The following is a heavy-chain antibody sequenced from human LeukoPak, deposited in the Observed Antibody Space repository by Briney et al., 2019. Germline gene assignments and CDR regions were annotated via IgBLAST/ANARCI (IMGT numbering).Heavy chain of an antibody. CDR3: AKKDYYYMDV. CDR2: IHHGGTT. Sequence: SETLSLTCAVSGGSITSGNWWTWVRQSPGKGLEWIGEIHHGGTTNYNPSLKSRVTISVDKSKNQFSLKLNSVTAADTAVYYCAKKDYYYMDVWGKGITVTVSS. CDR1: GGSITSGNW. V-gene: IGHV4-4*02. J-gene: IGHJ6*03.